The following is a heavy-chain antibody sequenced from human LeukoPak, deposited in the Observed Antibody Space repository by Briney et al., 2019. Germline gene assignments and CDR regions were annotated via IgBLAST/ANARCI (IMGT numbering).Heavy chain of an antibody. J-gene: IGHJ4*02. D-gene: IGHD1-26*01. V-gene: IGHV4-39*01. CDR3: ARGEAGELLFDF. CDR1: GGSISSSSYY. Sequence: SETLSLTCTVSGGSISSSSYYWGWIRQPPGKGLEWIGSIYYSGSTYYNPSLKSRVTISVDTSKNQFSLKLSSVTAADTAVYYCARGEAGELLFDFWGQGTLVTVSS. CDR2: IYYSGST.